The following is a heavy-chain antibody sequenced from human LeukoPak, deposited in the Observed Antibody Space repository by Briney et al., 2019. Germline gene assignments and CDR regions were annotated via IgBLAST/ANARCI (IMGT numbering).Heavy chain of an antibody. J-gene: IGHJ4*02. CDR3: ARNRDGYNSFDY. Sequence: SETLSLTCTVSGGSINNGGYYLSWIRQHPGKGLEWIGYIYYSGSSYYNPSLRSRVTISVDTSKNHFSLKLSSVTAADTAVYYCARNRDGYNSFDYWGQGTLVTVSS. D-gene: IGHD5-24*01. CDR2: IYYSGSS. CDR1: GGSINNGGYY. V-gene: IGHV4-31*03.